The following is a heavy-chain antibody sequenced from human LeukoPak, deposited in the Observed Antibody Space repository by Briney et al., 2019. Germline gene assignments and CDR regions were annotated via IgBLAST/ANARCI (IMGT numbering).Heavy chain of an antibody. CDR3: ARVTYYYDSSGYYYVIFDY. V-gene: IGHV3-11*01. Sequence: PGGSLRLSCAASGFTFSDHYMSWIRQAPGKGLEWVSYISSSGSTIYYADSVKGRFTISRDNAKNSLYLQMNSLRAEDTAVYYCARVTYYYDSSGYYYVIFDYWGQGTLVTVSS. CDR2: ISSSGSTI. CDR1: GFTFSDHY. D-gene: IGHD3-22*01. J-gene: IGHJ4*02.